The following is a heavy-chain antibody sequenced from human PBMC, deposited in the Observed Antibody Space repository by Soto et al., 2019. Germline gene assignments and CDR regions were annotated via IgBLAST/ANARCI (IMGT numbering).Heavy chain of an antibody. CDR2: ISGSGGST. Sequence: GGSLRLSCAASGFTFSSYAMSWVRQAPGKGLEWVSAISGSGGSTYYADSVKGRFTISRDNSKNTLYMQMNSLRAEDTAVYYCAKDPRGYSYGTYDYWGQGTLVTVSS. CDR3: AKDPRGYSYGTYDY. V-gene: IGHV3-23*01. D-gene: IGHD5-18*01. CDR1: GFTFSSYA. J-gene: IGHJ4*02.